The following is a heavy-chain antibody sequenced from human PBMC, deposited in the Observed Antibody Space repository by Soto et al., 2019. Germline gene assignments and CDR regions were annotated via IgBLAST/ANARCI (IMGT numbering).Heavy chain of an antibody. J-gene: IGHJ4*02. CDR3: ARDYEAYDFWSGYYNYFDY. CDR1: GYTFTSYG. V-gene: IGHV1-18*01. CDR2: ISAYNGNT. D-gene: IGHD3-3*01. Sequence: QVQLVQSGAEVKKPGASVKVSCKASGYTFTSYGISWVRQAPGQGLEWMGWISAYNGNTNYAQKLQGRVTMTTDTYTSTAYMELRSLRSDDTAVYYCARDYEAYDFWSGYYNYFDYWGQGTLVTVSS.